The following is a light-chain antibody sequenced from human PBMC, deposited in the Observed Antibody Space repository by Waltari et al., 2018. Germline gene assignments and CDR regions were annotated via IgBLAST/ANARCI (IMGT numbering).Light chain of an antibody. CDR3: PSYVGSVV. CDR1: SSHIGSYNV. Sequence: QSALTQPASVSGSRGQSITISCTGSSSHIGSYNVVSWYQHHPGKAPKLLSYGVNNRPSGVSNRCSGSKSGNTASLKISGLQAEDEADYYCPSYVGSVVVGGGTKLTVL. V-gene: IGLV2-23*02. J-gene: IGLJ3*02. CDR2: GVN.